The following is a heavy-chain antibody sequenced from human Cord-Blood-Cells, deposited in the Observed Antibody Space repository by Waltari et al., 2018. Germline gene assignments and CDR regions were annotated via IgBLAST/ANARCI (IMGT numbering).Heavy chain of an antibody. Sequence: QVQLQESGPGLVKPSETLSLTCTVSGGSISSYYWSWIRQPPGKGLEWIGYIYYSGSTTHNPALKGRVAIAVDTSKNQFSLKLSSVTAADTAVYYCARLQGGSSWYDYWGQGTLVTVSS. D-gene: IGHD6-13*01. CDR3: ARLQGGSSWYDY. CDR1: GGSISSYY. CDR2: IYYSGST. J-gene: IGHJ4*02. V-gene: IGHV4-59*08.